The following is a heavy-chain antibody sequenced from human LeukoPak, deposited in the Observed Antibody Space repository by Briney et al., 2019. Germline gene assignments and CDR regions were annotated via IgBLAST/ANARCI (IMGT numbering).Heavy chain of an antibody. CDR2: IASDGSST. CDR1: GFTFSSYW. CDR3: ARDSGYNSHFDY. J-gene: IGHJ4*02. D-gene: IGHD5-24*01. Sequence: GGSLRLSCAASGFTFSSYWMNWVRQAPGKGLVWVSRIASDGSSTTYADSVKGRFTISRDNSKNTLYLQMNSLRTEDTAVYYCARDSGYNSHFDYWGQGTLVTVSS. V-gene: IGHV3-74*01.